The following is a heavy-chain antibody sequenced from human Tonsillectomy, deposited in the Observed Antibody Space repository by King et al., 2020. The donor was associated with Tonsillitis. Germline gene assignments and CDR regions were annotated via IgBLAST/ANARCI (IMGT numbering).Heavy chain of an antibody. D-gene: IGHD3-3*01. CDR3: ARGSLRSYYYYYYMDV. Sequence: QLQESGPGLVKPSETLSLTCTVSGGAISSYYWTWIRQPPGKGLEWIGYFYYTGGTNYNPSLESRVTILIATSKNQFSLNLSSVTAADTAVYYCARGSLRSYYYYYYMDVWGKGTTVTVSS. CDR2: FYYTGGT. J-gene: IGHJ6*03. CDR1: GGAISSYY. V-gene: IGHV4-59*01.